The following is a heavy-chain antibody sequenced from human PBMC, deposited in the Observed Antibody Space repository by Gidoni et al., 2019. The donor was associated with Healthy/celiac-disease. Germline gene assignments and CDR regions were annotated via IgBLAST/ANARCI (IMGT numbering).Heavy chain of an antibody. CDR1: AFTFSSYA. CDR2: ISYDGSNK. CDR3: ARELCSGWCLLDY. D-gene: IGHD6-19*01. V-gene: IGHV3-30-3*01. Sequence: QVQLVESGGGVVQPGRSLRLSCAASAFTFSSYAMHWVRQAPGKGLEWVAVISYDGSNKYYADSVKGRFTISRDNSKNTLYLQMNSLRAEDTAVYYCARELCSGWCLLDYWGQGTLVTVSS. J-gene: IGHJ4*02.